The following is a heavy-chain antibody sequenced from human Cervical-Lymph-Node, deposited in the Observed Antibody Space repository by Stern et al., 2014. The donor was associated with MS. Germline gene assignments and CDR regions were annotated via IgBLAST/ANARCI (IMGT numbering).Heavy chain of an antibody. V-gene: IGHV1-69*04. D-gene: IGHD2-15*01. CDR1: GGTFSSSYA. J-gene: IGHJ5*02. CDR2: IIPIPGLA. Sequence: VQLVQSGAEVKKPGSSMNVSCKTSGGTFSSSYAITWMRQAPGQGLVWMGRIIPIPGLANYAQKFQGSVLITADKPPSPTYMELSSLRSEDTAVYYCARGVVSNRAAATLHNLFDPWGQGTLVTVSS. CDR3: ARGVVSNRAAATLHNLFDP.